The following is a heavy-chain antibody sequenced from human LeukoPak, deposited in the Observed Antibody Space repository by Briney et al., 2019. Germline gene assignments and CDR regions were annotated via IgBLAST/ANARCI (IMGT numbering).Heavy chain of an antibody. V-gene: IGHV4-39*01. CDR1: GGSISSSGYY. CDR2: IYYGGST. Sequence: SETLSLTCTVSGGSISSSGYYWGWIRQPPGKGLEWIGSIYYGGSTYYNPSLKSRVTISVDTSKNQFSLKLSSVTAAGTAMYYCARKYCSGGDCYSNYWGQGTLVTVSS. D-gene: IGHD2-15*01. CDR3: ARKYCSGGDCYSNY. J-gene: IGHJ4*02.